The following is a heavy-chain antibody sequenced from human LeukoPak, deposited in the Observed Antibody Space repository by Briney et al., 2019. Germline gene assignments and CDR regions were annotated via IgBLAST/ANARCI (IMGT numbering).Heavy chain of an antibody. CDR2: IIPILGIA. J-gene: IGHJ5*02. D-gene: IGHD3-22*01. Sequence: ASVKVSCKASGYTFTSYGISWVRQAPGQGLEWMGRIIPILGIANYAQKFQGRVTITADKSTSTVYMELSSLRSEDTAVYYCARDHNYYDSSGYYYVHNWFDPWGQGTLVTVSS. CDR3: ARDHNYYDSSGYYYVHNWFDP. V-gene: IGHV1-69*04. CDR1: GYTFTSYG.